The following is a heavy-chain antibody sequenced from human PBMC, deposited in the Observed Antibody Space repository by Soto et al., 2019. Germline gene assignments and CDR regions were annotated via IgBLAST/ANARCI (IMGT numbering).Heavy chain of an antibody. CDR3: VGGQYYFDY. CDR2: ISYDGSDK. D-gene: IGHD3-10*01. V-gene: IGHV3-30*03. J-gene: IGHJ4*02. CDR1: GFPFTSYG. Sequence: QVQLVESGGGVVQPGRSLRLSCAGSGFPFTSYGMHWVREGPDKGLEWVAVISYDGSDKYYADSVKGRFTISRDNSKNMLYLQMNSLRPEDKALYYCVGGQYYFDYRGQGTLVIVSS.